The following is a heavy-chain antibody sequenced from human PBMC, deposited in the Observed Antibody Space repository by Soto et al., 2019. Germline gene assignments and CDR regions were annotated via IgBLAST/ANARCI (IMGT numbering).Heavy chain of an antibody. V-gene: IGHV3-30*18. J-gene: IGHJ4*02. Sequence: QVQLVESGGGVVQPGRSLRLSCAASGFTFSSYGRHWVRQAPGKGLEWGAVISYDGSNKYYADSVKGRFTISRDNSKNTLYLQMNSLRAEDTAVYYCAKEDGSGWYSYDSWAQGTLVTVSS. D-gene: IGHD6-19*01. CDR3: AKEDGSGWYSYDS. CDR1: GFTFSSYG. CDR2: ISYDGSNK.